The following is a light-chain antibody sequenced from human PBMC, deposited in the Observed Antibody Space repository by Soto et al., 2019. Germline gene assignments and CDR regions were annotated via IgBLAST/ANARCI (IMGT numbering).Light chain of an antibody. Sequence: EIVMTQSPATLSVSPGERATLSCRASQTVNSNLAWYQKKPGQALRLLIYGASTRAPGIPARFSGSGSGTEFTLTISSLQSEDFAVYYCQQYNNWPPLTFGGGTKVEIK. CDR2: GAS. J-gene: IGKJ4*01. CDR1: QTVNSN. CDR3: QQYNNWPPLT. V-gene: IGKV3D-15*01.